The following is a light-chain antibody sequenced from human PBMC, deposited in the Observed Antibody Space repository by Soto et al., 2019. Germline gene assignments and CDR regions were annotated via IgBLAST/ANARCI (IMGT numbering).Light chain of an antibody. Sequence: QPVLTQSPSASASLGASVKLTCTLRSGHSSYVIAWHQQQPEKGPRFLMKLNSDGSHSKGDGIPDRFSGSSSGAERYLTISSLQSEDEADYYCQTWGTGIVVFGGGTKLTV. CDR2: LNSDGSH. V-gene: IGLV4-69*01. CDR1: SGHSSYV. CDR3: QTWGTGIVV. J-gene: IGLJ2*01.